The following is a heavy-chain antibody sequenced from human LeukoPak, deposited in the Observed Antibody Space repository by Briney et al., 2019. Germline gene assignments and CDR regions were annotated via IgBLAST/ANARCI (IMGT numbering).Heavy chain of an antibody. V-gene: IGHV4-61*08. J-gene: IGHJ4*02. CDR2: VYYNGNT. Sequence: SETPSLTCTVSGVSVTRGAYYWTWIRQPPGKGLEWIGHVYYNGNTDYNPSLKSRLTISVDTSKNQFSLKLTSVTTADTAVYYCARNFDYWGQGTLVTVSS. CDR1: GVSVTRGAYY. CDR3: ARNFDY.